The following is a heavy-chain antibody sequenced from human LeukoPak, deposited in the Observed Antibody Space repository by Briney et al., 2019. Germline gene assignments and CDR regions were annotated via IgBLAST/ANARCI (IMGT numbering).Heavy chain of an antibody. CDR3: ATGPGSYLNYGMDV. CDR2: IYSGGST. D-gene: IGHD1-26*01. Sequence: GGSLRLSCAASGFTVSSNYMSWVRQAPGKGLEWVSVIYSGGSTYYADSVKGRFTISRDNSKNTLYLQMNSLRAEDTAVYYCATGPGSYLNYGMDVWGQGTTVTVSS. V-gene: IGHV3-53*01. J-gene: IGHJ6*02. CDR1: GFTVSSNY.